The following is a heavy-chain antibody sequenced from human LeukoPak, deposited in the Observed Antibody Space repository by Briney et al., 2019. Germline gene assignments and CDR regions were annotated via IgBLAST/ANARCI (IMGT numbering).Heavy chain of an antibody. CDR1: GGSISSSSYY. Sequence: TSETLSLTCTVSGGSISSSSYYWGWIRQPPGKGLEWIGSIYYSGSTYYNPSLKSRVTISVGTFKNQFSLKLSSVTAADTAVYYCARHAPYYYDSTGYSTWGQGTLVTVSS. J-gene: IGHJ4*02. CDR2: IYYSGST. CDR3: ARHAPYYYDSTGYST. D-gene: IGHD3-22*01. V-gene: IGHV4-39*01.